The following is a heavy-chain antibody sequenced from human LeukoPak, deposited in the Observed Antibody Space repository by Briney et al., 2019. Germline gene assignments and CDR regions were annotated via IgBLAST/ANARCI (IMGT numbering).Heavy chain of an antibody. CDR3: ARRGGGNSENYYFDY. Sequence: SETLSLTCTVSGDSISSSSYYWGWIRQPPGKGLEWIGTIYYSGSTYYNASLKSRVTISVDTSKNQFSLKLRSVTAADTAVYYCARRGGGNSENYYFDYWGQGTLVTVSS. D-gene: IGHD4-23*01. V-gene: IGHV4-39*01. CDR1: GDSISSSSYY. CDR2: IYYSGST. J-gene: IGHJ4*02.